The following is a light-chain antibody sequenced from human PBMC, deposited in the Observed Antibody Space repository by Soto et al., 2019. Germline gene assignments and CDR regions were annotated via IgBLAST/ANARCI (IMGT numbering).Light chain of an antibody. CDR1: QSVSSY. CDR3: LQRTGWPLT. J-gene: IGKJ4*01. CDR2: DAF. V-gene: IGKV3-11*01. Sequence: EIVLTQSPATLSLSPGERATLSCRASQSVSSYLVWYQQKPGQAPRLLIYDAFNRAPGIPARFSGGGSGTDFTLTISSLEPEDFAVYYCLQRTGWPLTFGGGSKVEIK.